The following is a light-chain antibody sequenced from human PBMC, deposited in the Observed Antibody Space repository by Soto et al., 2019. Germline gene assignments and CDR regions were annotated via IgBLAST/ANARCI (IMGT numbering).Light chain of an antibody. CDR3: QNYDKESPAT. Sequence: DIQMTQSPSSLSASVGDTVTFTCRASQDISHFLAWYQQRPGKAPKLLVYGAFILQSGVPSRFSATGSGTGFTLTIRSLQPEDVATYYCQNYDKESPATFGQGTKVDIK. J-gene: IGKJ1*01. V-gene: IGKV1-27*01. CDR1: QDISHF. CDR2: GAF.